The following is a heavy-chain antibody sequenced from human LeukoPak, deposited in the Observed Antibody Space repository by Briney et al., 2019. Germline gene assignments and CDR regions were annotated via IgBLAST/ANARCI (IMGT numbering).Heavy chain of an antibody. J-gene: IGHJ4*02. D-gene: IGHD6-13*01. CDR1: GFTFSSYA. CDR3: ATNGAAAGMVPLY. CDR2: ISGSGGST. Sequence: PGGSLRLSCAASGFTFSSYAMSWVRQAPGKGLEWVSAISGSGGSTYYADSVKGRFTISRGNSKNTLYLQMHSLRAEDTAVYYCATNGAAAGMVPLYWGQGTLVTVSS. V-gene: IGHV3-23*01.